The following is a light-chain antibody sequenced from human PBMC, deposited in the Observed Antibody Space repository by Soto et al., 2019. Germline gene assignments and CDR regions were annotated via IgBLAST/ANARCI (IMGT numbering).Light chain of an antibody. CDR3: QKYNSAALT. V-gene: IGKV1-27*01. CDR1: QGISNY. Sequence: DIQMTQYTSSLSASLGDRVTITSRASQGISNYLAWYQQKPRKVPKLLIYAASTLQSGVPSRFSGTGSGTDFTLTISSLQTEDVATYYCQKYNSAALTFGGGTKVEIK. CDR2: AAS. J-gene: IGKJ4*01.